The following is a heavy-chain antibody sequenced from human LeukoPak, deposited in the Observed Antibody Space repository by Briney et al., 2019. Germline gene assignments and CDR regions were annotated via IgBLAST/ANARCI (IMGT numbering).Heavy chain of an antibody. CDR1: GFTLSSYA. Sequence: GGSLRLSCAASGFTLSSYAMNWVRQAPGKGLEWVWAMSGSGSAYYADSVKGRFTISRDNAKNTLYLQMNSLRAEDTAVYYCAKRGAEVGATVAPGDYWGQGTLLTVSS. D-gene: IGHD1-26*01. J-gene: IGHJ4*02. CDR3: AKRGAEVGATVAPGDY. CDR2: MSGSGSA. V-gene: IGHV3-23*01.